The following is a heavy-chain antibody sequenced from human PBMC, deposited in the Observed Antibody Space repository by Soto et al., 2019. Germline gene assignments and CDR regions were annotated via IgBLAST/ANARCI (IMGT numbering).Heavy chain of an antibody. CDR2: SYYSGTT. CDR1: GYSISSRNW. Sequence: QVQLQESGPGLVKPSDTLSLTCAVSGYSISSRNWWGWIRQPPGKGLEWIGYSYYSGTTYYNPSLKSRVTMSVDTSKNQFSLKLTSVTAVDTAVYYCARREIQGPIDYWGQGTLVTVSS. D-gene: IGHD1-26*01. CDR3: ARREIQGPIDY. V-gene: IGHV4-28*01. J-gene: IGHJ4*02.